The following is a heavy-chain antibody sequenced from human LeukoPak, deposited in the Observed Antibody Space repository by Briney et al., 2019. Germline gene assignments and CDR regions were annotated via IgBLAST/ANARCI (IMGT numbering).Heavy chain of an antibody. CDR1: GGTFSSYA. CDR2: IIPIFGTA. D-gene: IGHD6-6*01. V-gene: IGHV1-69*06. J-gene: IGHJ3*02. CDR3: ARVSSSSARGAFDI. Sequence: SVKVSCKASGGTFSSYAISWVRQAPGQGLEWMGGIIPIFGTANYAQKFQGRVTITADKSTSTAYMELSSLRSEDTAVYYCARVSSSSARGAFDIWGQGTMVTVSS.